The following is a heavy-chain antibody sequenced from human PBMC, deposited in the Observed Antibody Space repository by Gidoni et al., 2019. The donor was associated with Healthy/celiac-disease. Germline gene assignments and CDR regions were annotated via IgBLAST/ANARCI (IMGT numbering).Heavy chain of an antibody. CDR3: ARGVGYYDSSGYYYFDY. D-gene: IGHD3-22*01. CDR1: AYTFTIYY. V-gene: IGHV1-46*03. CDR2: INASGGST. J-gene: IGHJ4*02. Sequence: QVQLVQSGAEVKKPGAGVKVSCKASAYTFTIYYMHWVRQAPGQGLEWMRIINASGGSTSNAQQFQGRVTMTRDTSTSTVYMELSSLRSEDTAVYYCARGVGYYDSSGYYYFDYWGQGTLVTVSS.